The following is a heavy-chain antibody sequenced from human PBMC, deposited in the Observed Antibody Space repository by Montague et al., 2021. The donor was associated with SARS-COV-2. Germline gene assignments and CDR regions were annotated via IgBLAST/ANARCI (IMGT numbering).Heavy chain of an antibody. CDR2: TNDIGGGT. J-gene: IGHJ3*02. CDR3: AKDPLQGTHVGVGCSVDI. CDR1: GFTFSSYA. Sequence: SLRLSCAASGFTFSSYAMSWVRHAPGKGLEWVPATNDIGGGTTYADSVKGRFTTSRDNSKNTLYLQMNSLRVEDTAIYYCAKDPLQGTHVGVGCSVDIWGQGTMVTVSS. V-gene: IGHV3-23*01. D-gene: IGHD3-10*01.